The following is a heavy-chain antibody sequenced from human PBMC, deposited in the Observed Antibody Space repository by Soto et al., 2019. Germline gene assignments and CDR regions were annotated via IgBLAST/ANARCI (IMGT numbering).Heavy chain of an antibody. J-gene: IGHJ6*03. CDR2: ISAYIGNT. CDR1: GYTFTSYG. D-gene: IGHD6-13*01. CDR3: ARPATQQLGASYYYYYMDV. V-gene: IGHV1-18*01. Sequence: ASVKVSCKASGYTFTSYGISWVRQAPGQGLEWMGWISAYIGNTNYAQKLQGRVTMTTDTSTSTAYMELRSLRSDDTAVYYCARPATQQLGASYYYYYMDVWGKGTTVTVSS.